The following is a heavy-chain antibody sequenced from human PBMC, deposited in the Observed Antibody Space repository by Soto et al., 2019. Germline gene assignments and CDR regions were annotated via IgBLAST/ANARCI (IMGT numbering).Heavy chain of an antibody. CDR3: ARDSLALFDS. D-gene: IGHD5-12*01. Sequence: QVQLQESGPGLVKPSETLSLTCTVSDGSVSSGSYYWTWIRQPPGKGLEWIGYIYSSGSTLYNPSLKCRVIISVDTSMNQFSLKLRSVTAADTAVYYCARDSLALFDSWGQGTLVTVSS. CDR2: IYSSGST. V-gene: IGHV4-61*01. CDR1: DGSVSSGSYY. J-gene: IGHJ4*02.